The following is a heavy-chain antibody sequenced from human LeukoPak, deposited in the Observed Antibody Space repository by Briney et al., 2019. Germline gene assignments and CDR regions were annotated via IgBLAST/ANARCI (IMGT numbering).Heavy chain of an antibody. CDR1: GGSISSYY. J-gene: IGHJ4*01. V-gene: IGHV4-4*07. D-gene: IGHD3-3*01. CDR2: IYTSVGT. Sequence: SETLSLTCTVSGGSISSYYRSWIRQPAGQGLEWIGRIYTSVGTNYNPSLKRRVAMSVDTATNQFALMLSSVTAADTAVYYCARGPLTSWGQGTLVTVSS. CDR3: ARGPLTS.